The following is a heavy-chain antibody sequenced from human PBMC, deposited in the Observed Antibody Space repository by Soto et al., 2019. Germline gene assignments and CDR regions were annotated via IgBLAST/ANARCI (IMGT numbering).Heavy chain of an antibody. CDR3: ARGRSSSTSSEFDY. D-gene: IGHD2-2*01. CDR1: GGSFSGYY. Sequence: ASETLSLTRAVYGGSFSGYYWSWVRQPPGKGLEWIGEINHSGSTNYNPSLKSRVTISVDTSKNQFSLKLSSVTAADTAVYYCARGRSSSTSSEFDYWGQGTLVTVSS. CDR2: INHSGST. V-gene: IGHV4-34*01. J-gene: IGHJ4*02.